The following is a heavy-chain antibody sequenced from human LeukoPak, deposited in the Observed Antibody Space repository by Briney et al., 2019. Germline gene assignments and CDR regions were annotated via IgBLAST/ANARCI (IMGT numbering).Heavy chain of an antibody. D-gene: IGHD2-2*01. V-gene: IGHV3-7*01. CDR1: GFSFSGYW. CDR2: ISPEGSDK. Sequence: GGSLRLSRAASGFSFSGYWMRWVRQAPGKGLEWVANISPEGSDKYYKDSVKGRFTVSRDNAKDSLYLQMNSLRAEDTAVYFCARVQVAVQSVFDYFDYWGQGTLVTVSS. CDR3: ARVQVAVQSVFDYFDY. J-gene: IGHJ4*02.